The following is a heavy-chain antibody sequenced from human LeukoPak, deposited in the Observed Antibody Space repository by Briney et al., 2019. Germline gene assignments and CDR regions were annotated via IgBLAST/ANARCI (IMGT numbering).Heavy chain of an antibody. Sequence: SVKVSCKASGGTFSSYAISWVRQAPGQGLEWMGGIIPIFGTANYAQKFQGRVTITADESTSTAYMELSSLRSEDTAVYYCAREGYCSSTSCYTYWFDPWGQGTLVTVSS. CDR3: AREGYCSSTSCYTYWFDP. D-gene: IGHD2-2*02. CDR1: GGTFSSYA. V-gene: IGHV1-69*13. CDR2: IIPIFGTA. J-gene: IGHJ5*02.